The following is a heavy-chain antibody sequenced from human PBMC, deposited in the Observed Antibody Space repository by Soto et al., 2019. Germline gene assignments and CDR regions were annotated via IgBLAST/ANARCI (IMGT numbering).Heavy chain of an antibody. CDR2: IRSKANSYAT. D-gene: IGHD3-3*01. J-gene: IGHJ4*02. Sequence: LRLSCAASGFTFSGSTMHWVRQASGKGLEWVGHIRSKANSYATAYAVSVKGRFTISRDDSRNTAYLQMNSLKTEDTAVYYCARGVYDFWSGPPKGLDYWGQGTVVTVSS. CDR3: ARGVYDFWSGPPKGLDY. CDR1: GFTFSGST. V-gene: IGHV3-73*01.